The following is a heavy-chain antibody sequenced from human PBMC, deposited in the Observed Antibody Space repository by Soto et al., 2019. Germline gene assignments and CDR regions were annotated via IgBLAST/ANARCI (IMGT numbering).Heavy chain of an antibody. V-gene: IGHV4-4*07. J-gene: IGHJ5*01. CDR2: VYVTGTT. CDR1: GASISDYY. D-gene: IGHD6-19*01. CDR3: ARDGEYTSGWYSFDS. Sequence: NPSETLSLACTVSGASISDYYWSWIRQPAGQALEWIGRVYVTGTTYFNPSLKSRVTMSVDTSNNQVSLKPSSVTAADSAIYYCARDGEYTSGWYSFDSWGPGTLVTVSS.